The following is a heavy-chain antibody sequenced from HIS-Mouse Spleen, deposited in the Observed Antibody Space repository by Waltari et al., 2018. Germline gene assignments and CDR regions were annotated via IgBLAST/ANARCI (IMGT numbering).Heavy chain of an antibody. V-gene: IGHV3-30*18. D-gene: IGHD7-27*01. CDR3: AKDVTTGDYWYFDL. CDR2: ISYDGSNK. J-gene: IGHJ2*01. CDR1: GFTFSSYG. Sequence: QVQLVESGGGVVQPGRSLRLSCAASGFTFSSYGMHWVRQAPGKGLEWVAVISYDGSNKYYADYVKGRFTISRDNSKNTLYLQMNSLRAEDTAVYYCAKDVTTGDYWYFDLWGRGTLVTVSS.